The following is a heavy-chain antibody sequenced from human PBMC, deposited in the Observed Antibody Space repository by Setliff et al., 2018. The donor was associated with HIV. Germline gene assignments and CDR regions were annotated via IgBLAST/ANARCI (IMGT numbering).Heavy chain of an antibody. V-gene: IGHV3-66*02. CDR3: AREVAADGTYFDY. J-gene: IGHJ4*01. Sequence: PGGSLRLSCAASGFTVSTYYMSWVRQAPGKGLEWISTIYSGGDKYYRDSVKGRFTISRDNSKNTLYLQMNSLRAEDSAVYYCAREVAADGTYFDYWGQGALVTVSS. CDR1: GFTVSTYY. CDR2: IYSGGDK. D-gene: IGHD6-13*01.